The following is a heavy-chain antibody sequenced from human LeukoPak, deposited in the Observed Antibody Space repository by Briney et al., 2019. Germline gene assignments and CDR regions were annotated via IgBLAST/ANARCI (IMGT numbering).Heavy chain of an antibody. V-gene: IGHV4-34*01. D-gene: IGHD3-22*01. J-gene: IGHJ3*02. Sequence: SETLSLTCYGGSFSGYYWSWIRQPPGKGLEWIGEINHSGGTNYNPSLKSRVTISVDTSKNQFSLKLSSVTAADTAVYYCARDVPRRITMIVVVTGDAFDIWGQGTMVTVSS. CDR1: GGSFSGYY. CDR3: ARDVPRRITMIVVVTGDAFDI. CDR2: INHSGGT.